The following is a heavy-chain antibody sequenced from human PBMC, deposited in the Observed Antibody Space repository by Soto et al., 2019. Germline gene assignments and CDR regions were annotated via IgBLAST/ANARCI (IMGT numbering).Heavy chain of an antibody. J-gene: IGHJ4*02. Sequence: GGSLRLSCAASGFTFSDYYMSWTRQAPGKGLEWVSYISSGGSAIYYADSVKGRFTISRDNAKNSLYLQMNSLRAEDTAVYYCARDGIAAVDYWGQGTLVTVSS. CDR1: GFTFSDYY. CDR3: ARDGIAAVDY. D-gene: IGHD6-13*01. V-gene: IGHV3-11*01. CDR2: ISSGGSAI.